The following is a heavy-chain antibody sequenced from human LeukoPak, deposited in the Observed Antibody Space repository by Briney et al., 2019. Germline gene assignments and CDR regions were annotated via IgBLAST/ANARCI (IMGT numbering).Heavy chain of an antibody. Sequence: NPGGSLGLSCAASGFTFSSYSMNWVRQAPGKGLEWVSSISSSSSYIYYADSVKGRFTISRDNAKNSLYLQMNSLRAEDTAVYYCARDRFDSSGYLVFQAFYYYYYMDVWGKGTTVTISS. CDR3: ARDRFDSSGYLVFQAFYYYYYMDV. J-gene: IGHJ6*03. V-gene: IGHV3-21*01. CDR1: GFTFSSYS. CDR2: ISSSSSYI. D-gene: IGHD3-22*01.